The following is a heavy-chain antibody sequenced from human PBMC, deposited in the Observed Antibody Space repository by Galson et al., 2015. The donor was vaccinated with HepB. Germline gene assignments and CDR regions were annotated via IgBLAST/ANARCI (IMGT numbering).Heavy chain of an antibody. CDR2: ISSSSSYT. CDR1: GFTFSDYY. J-gene: IGHJ6*02. CDR3: ARGRRYYYGMDV. Sequence: SLRLSCAASGFTFSDYYMSWIRQAPGKGLEWVSYISSSSSYTNYADSVKGRFTISRDNAKNSLYLQMNSLRAEDTAVYYCARGRRYYYGMDVWGQGTTVTVSS. V-gene: IGHV3-11*06.